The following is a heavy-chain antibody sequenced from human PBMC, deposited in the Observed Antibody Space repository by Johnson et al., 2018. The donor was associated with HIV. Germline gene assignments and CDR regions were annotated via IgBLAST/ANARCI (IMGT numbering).Heavy chain of an antibody. CDR1: GFTVSSNY. CDR3: SRGSRYTYDNDDVYLLQAFDV. J-gene: IGHJ3*01. CDR2: IYSGGST. D-gene: IGHD3-16*01. Sequence: VQLVESGGGLIQPGGSLRLSCAASGFTVSSNYMSWVRQAPGKGRAWVSVIYSGGSTDYAASVTGRFTNSRDRTKNTLHPRMNSPIIEDTAVYYCSRGSRYTYDNDDVYLLQAFDVWGQGTVVTVSS. V-gene: IGHV3-66*03.